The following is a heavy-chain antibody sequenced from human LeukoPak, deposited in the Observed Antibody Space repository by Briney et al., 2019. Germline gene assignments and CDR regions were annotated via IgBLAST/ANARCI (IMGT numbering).Heavy chain of an antibody. CDR3: AKAESIVGATTYLDY. D-gene: IGHD1-26*01. V-gene: IGHV3-30*02. Sequence: GGSLRLSCAASGFTFSSYGMHWVRQAPGKGLEWVAFIRYDGSNKYYADSVKGRFTISRDNSKNTLYLQMNSLRAKDTAVYYCAKAESIVGATTYLDYWGQGTLVTVSS. CDR1: GFTFSSYG. J-gene: IGHJ4*02. CDR2: IRYDGSNK.